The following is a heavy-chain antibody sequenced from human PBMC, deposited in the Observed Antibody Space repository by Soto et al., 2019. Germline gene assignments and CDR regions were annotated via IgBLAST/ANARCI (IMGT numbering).Heavy chain of an antibody. CDR3: ASPQGKYSYYYGMDV. CDR1: GFTFSSYG. V-gene: IGHV3-30*03. CDR2: ISYDGSNK. Sequence: PGGSLRLSCAASGFTFSSYGMHWVRQAPGKGLEWVAVISYDGSNKYYADSVKGRFTISRDNSKNTLYLQMNSLRAEDTAVYYCASPQGKYSYYYGMDVWGQGTTVTVSS. D-gene: IGHD5-18*01. J-gene: IGHJ6*02.